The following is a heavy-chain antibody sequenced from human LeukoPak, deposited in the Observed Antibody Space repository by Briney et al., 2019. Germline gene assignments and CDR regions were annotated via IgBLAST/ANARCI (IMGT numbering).Heavy chain of an antibody. CDR2: ISTSGTTK. CDR1: EFMVNNYE. CDR3: AGGSRGWFDL. Sequence: GGSLRLSCTTSEFMVNNYELNWVRQAPGKGLEWISFISTSGTTKYYADSVRGRFTISRDNANDPVYLQMNSLRVEDTAVYYCAGGSRGWFDLWGQGTLVTISS. D-gene: IGHD5-12*01. J-gene: IGHJ5*02. V-gene: IGHV3-48*03.